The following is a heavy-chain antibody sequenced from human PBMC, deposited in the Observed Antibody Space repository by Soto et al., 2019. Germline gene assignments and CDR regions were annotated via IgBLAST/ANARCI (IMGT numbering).Heavy chain of an antibody. Sequence: QVTLKESGPVLVKPTETLTLTCTVSGFSLSNARMGVSWIRQPPGKALEWLAHIFSNDEKSYSTSLKSRLTIXXDXSXXQVVLTMTNMDPVDTATYYCARIAAAAGRLYYFDFWGQGTLVTVSS. CDR1: GFSLSNARMG. V-gene: IGHV2-26*01. CDR3: ARIAAAAGRLYYFDF. J-gene: IGHJ4*02. CDR2: IFSNDEK. D-gene: IGHD6-13*01.